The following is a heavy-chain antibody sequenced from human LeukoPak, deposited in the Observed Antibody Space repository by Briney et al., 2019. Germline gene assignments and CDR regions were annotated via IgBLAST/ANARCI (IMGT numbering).Heavy chain of an antibody. CDR3: ASPGYYYGSGSYFIFDY. J-gene: IGHJ4*02. CDR1: GGTFSSYA. D-gene: IGHD3-10*01. CDR2: IIPIFGTA. V-gene: IGHV1-69*01. Sequence: GSSVKVSCKASGGTFSSYAISWVRQAPGQGLEWMGGIIPIFGTANYAQKFQGRVTITADESTSTACMELSSLRSEDTAVYYCASPGYYYGSGSYFIFDYWGQGTLVTVSS.